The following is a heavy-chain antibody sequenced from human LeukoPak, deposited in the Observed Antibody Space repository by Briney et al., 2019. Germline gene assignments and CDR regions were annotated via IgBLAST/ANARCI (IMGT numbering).Heavy chain of an antibody. J-gene: IGHJ4*02. D-gene: IGHD1-26*01. CDR2: ISNSSSYI. CDR1: GFTFSSYS. CDR3: ARGRGATAFFDY. Sequence: GGSLRLSCAASGFTFSSYSMNWVRQAPGKGLEWVSSISNSSSYIYYADSVKGRFTISRDNAKNSLYLQMNSLRAEDTAVYYCARGRGATAFFDYWGQGTLVTVSS. V-gene: IGHV3-21*01.